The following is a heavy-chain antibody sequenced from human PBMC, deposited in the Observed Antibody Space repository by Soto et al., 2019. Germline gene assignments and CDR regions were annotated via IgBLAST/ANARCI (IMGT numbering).Heavy chain of an antibody. Sequence: QVQLQESGPGLVKPSETLSLTCTVSGGSISSYYWSWIRQPPGKGLEWIGYIYYSGSTNYNPSLKSRVTISVDTSKNPFSLKLSSVTAADSAVYYCARGHMVTTFYYGMDVWGQGTTVTVSS. CDR1: GGSISSYY. CDR2: IYYSGST. J-gene: IGHJ6*02. V-gene: IGHV4-59*01. CDR3: ARGHMVTTFYYGMDV. D-gene: IGHD4-4*01.